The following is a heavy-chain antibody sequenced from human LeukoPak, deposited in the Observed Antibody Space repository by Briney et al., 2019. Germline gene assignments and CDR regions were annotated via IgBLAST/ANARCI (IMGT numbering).Heavy chain of an antibody. CDR3: ARFPGGAEYRHYYYMDV. D-gene: IGHD1-14*01. Sequence: SETLSLTCTVSGGAINNYFWSWIRQPPGKGLECIAYIYYRDSTNYKPSLKSRVTVSVDTSKNQFSLKLSSVTAADTAVYYCARFPGGAEYRHYYYMDVWGTGTTVTVSS. V-gene: IGHV4-59*01. CDR1: GGAINNYF. CDR2: IYYRDST. J-gene: IGHJ6*03.